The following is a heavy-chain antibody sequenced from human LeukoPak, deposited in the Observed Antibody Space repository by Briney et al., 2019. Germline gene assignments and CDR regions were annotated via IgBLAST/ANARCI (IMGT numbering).Heavy chain of an antibody. CDR2: INHSGRT. J-gene: IGHJ3*02. CDR1: GGSFSGYY. V-gene: IGHV4-34*01. D-gene: IGHD1-26*01. CDR3: ASTGGSYSNDAFDI. Sequence: SETLSLTCAVYGGSFSGYYWSWIRQPPGKGLKWIGEINHSGRTNYNPSLKSRVTISVDTSKNQFSLKLSSVTAADTAVYYCASTGGSYSNDAFDIWGQGTMVTVSS.